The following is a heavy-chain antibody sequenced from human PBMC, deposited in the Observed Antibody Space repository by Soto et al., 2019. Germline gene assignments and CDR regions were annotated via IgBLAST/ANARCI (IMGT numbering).Heavy chain of an antibody. CDR1: VYTFTTSY. Sequence: ASVKVCCKASVYTFTTSYIHWVRQAPGQGLEWMGIINPSGGTTTFAQKFQGRVTMTSDNSENTLYLQMNGLRADDTAVCYCAKEAGGGTRMLTSSFDYWGQGTLVTVSS. V-gene: IGHV1-46*03. CDR3: AKEAGGGTRMLTSSFDY. CDR2: INPSGGTT. D-gene: IGHD1-1*01. J-gene: IGHJ4*02.